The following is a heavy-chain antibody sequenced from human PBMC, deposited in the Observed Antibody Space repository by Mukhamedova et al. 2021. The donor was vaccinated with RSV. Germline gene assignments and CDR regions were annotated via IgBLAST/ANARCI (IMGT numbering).Heavy chain of an antibody. CDR3: TRTRVFRGSYYTYYYYMDV. CDR2: IIPIFGTA. Sequence: GGIIPIFGTANYAQKFQGRVTITADESTSTAYMELRSLRSEDTAVYYCTRTRVFRGSYYTYYYYMDVWGKGTTVTVSS. V-gene: IGHV1-69*01. D-gene: IGHD1-26*01. J-gene: IGHJ6*03.